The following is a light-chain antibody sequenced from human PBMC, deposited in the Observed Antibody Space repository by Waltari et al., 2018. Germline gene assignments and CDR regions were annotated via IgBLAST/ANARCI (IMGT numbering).Light chain of an antibody. V-gene: IGLV2-14*01. CDR2: EVS. J-gene: IGLJ1*01. CDR1: SSDVVDYNF. CDR3: SSYTSSSSLYV. Sequence: QSALTQPASVSGSPGQSITISCTGTSSDVVDYNFVSWYQQHPGKAPKLMIYEVSNRPSGVSNRVSGSKSGNTASLTVSGLQAEDEADYYCSSYTSSSSLYVFGTGTKVTVL.